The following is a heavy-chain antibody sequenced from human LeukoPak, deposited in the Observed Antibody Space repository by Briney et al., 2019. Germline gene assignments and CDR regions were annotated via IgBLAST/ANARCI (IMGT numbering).Heavy chain of an antibody. CDR2: IYYSGST. J-gene: IGHJ4*02. V-gene: IGHV4-59*01. CDR1: GGSISSYY. CDR3: ARDLGSGWLFDY. D-gene: IGHD6-19*01. Sequence: SETLSLTCTVSGGSISSYYWSWIRQPPGQGLEWIGYIYYSGSTNYNPSLKSRVTISVDTSKNQFSLKLSSVTAADTAVYYCARDLGSGWLFDYWGQGTLVTVSS.